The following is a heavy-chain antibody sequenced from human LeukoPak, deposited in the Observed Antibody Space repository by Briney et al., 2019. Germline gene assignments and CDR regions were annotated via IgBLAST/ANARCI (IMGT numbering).Heavy chain of an antibody. D-gene: IGHD6-19*01. CDR1: GFTFSNGW. Sequence: GGSLRLSCVGSGFTFSNGWMNWVRQAPGKGLEWVSVIYSGGNGDYADSVKGRFIVSRDNSKNTLYLQMNSLRADDTAVYYCARETPAVAGAFDYWGQGTLVTVSS. J-gene: IGHJ4*02. CDR3: ARETPAVAGAFDY. CDR2: IYSGGNG. V-gene: IGHV3-53*01.